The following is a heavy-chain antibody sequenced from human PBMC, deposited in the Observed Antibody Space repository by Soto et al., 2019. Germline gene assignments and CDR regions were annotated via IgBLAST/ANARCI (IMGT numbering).Heavy chain of an antibody. Sequence: EVQLEESGGGLGKPGGSLRLSCVASGFNLSHPWMTWVRQAAGKGLEWVGHIKSKTDGGTADYAAPMKGRFTISRDDSKNTVYLQMNSLRTEDTAVYYCTTGRYYDILTGHHNVAYWGQGTLVTVSS. CDR1: GFNLSHPW. D-gene: IGHD3-9*01. CDR2: IKSKTDGGTA. V-gene: IGHV3-15*01. CDR3: TTGRYYDILTGHHNVAY. J-gene: IGHJ4*02.